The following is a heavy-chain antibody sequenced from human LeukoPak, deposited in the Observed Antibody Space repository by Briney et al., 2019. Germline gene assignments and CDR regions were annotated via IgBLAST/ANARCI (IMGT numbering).Heavy chain of an antibody. Sequence: GGSLRLSCAASGFTFSSYSMNWVRQAPGKGLEWVSSISSSSSYIYYADSVKGRFTISRDNAKNSLYLQMNSLRAEDTAVYYCAREIYCSGGSCYSASSYYYGMDVWGQGTTVTVSS. D-gene: IGHD2-15*01. CDR1: GFTFSSYS. CDR2: ISSSSSYI. J-gene: IGHJ6*02. CDR3: AREIYCSGGSCYSASSYYYGMDV. V-gene: IGHV3-21*01.